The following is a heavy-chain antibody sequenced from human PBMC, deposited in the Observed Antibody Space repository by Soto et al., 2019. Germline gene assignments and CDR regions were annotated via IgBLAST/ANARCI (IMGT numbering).Heavy chain of an antibody. CDR3: ARVIRSRDEYFDY. Sequence: ASATLSLTCAVSGDSISGSQWWSWVRLPPGKGLEWIGEISHTGTTNYNPSLKSRVTMSVDKPKNQFSLNLTSVTAADTAVYYCARVIRSRDEYFDYWGQGTVVTVSS. D-gene: IGHD3-10*01. CDR2: ISHTGTT. V-gene: IGHV4-4*02. CDR1: GDSISGSQW. J-gene: IGHJ4*02.